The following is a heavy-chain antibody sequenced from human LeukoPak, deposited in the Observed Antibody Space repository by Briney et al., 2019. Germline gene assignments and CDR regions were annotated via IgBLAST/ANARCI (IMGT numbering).Heavy chain of an antibody. D-gene: IGHD6-19*01. CDR1: GFTFSSYA. CDR2: ISSSGYST. Sequence: GGSLRLSCAASGFTFSSYAMTWVRQAPGKGLEWVSTISSSGYSTYYADSVKGRFTISRDNSKNTLYLQLNSLRAEDTTVYYCAKTTYASNSTGWYNHFDYWGQGTAVTVSS. V-gene: IGHV3-23*01. CDR3: AKTTYASNSTGWYNHFDY. J-gene: IGHJ4*02.